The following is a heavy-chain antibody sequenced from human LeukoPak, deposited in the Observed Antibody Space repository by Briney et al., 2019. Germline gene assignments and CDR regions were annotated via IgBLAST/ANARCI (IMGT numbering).Heavy chain of an antibody. CDR1: GGTFSSYA. CDR3: ASGGWNEIAGYFDY. CDR2: IIPIFGTA. Sequence: ASVKVACKASGGTFSSYAISWVRQAPGQGLEWMGGIIPIFGTANYAQKFQGRVTITTDESTSTAYMELSSLRSEDTAVYYCASGGWNEIAGYFDYWGQGTLVTVSS. D-gene: IGHD1-1*01. V-gene: IGHV1-69*05. J-gene: IGHJ4*02.